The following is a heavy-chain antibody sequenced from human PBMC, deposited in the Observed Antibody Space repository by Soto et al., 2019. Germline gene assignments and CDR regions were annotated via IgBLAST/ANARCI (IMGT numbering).Heavy chain of an antibody. V-gene: IGHV1-46*01. D-gene: IGHD3-9*01. CDR1: GYTLTSYY. Sequence: ASVKISCKASGYTLTSYYMHWVRQAPGQGLAWMGIINPSGGSTSYAQNYQGRITMTSDTSTTTVYMELSSLRSEDTAVYFCARGDYDVLTVYYPLDYWGQGTLVTVS. CDR3: ARGDYDVLTVYYPLDY. J-gene: IGHJ4*02. CDR2: INPSGGST.